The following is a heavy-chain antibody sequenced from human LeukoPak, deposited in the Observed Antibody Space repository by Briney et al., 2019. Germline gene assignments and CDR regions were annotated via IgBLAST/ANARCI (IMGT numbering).Heavy chain of an antibody. CDR1: GGSISGGDYY. Sequence: PSETLSLTCTVSGGSISGGDYYWSWIRQPPGKGLEWIGYIYYSGSTYYNPSLKSRVTISVDTSKNQFSLKLSSVTAADTAVYYCARGRMLWLEDWFDPWGQGTLVTVSS. CDR3: ARGRMLWLEDWFDP. J-gene: IGHJ5*02. D-gene: IGHD5-18*01. V-gene: IGHV4-30-4*01. CDR2: IYYSGST.